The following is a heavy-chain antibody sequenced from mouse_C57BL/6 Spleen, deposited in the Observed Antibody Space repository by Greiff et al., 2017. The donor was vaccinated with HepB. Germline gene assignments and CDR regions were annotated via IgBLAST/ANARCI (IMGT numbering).Heavy chain of an antibody. CDR2: IDPSDSYT. J-gene: IGHJ4*01. CDR3: ARRDGYYVGYAMDY. Sequence: QVQLQQPGAELVMPGASVKLSCKASVYTFTSYWMHWVKQRPGQGLEWIGEIDPSDSYTNYNQKFKGKSTLTVDKSSSTAYMQLSSLTSEDSAVYYCARRDGYYVGYAMDYWGQGTSVTVSS. V-gene: IGHV1-69*01. D-gene: IGHD2-3*01. CDR1: VYTFTSYW.